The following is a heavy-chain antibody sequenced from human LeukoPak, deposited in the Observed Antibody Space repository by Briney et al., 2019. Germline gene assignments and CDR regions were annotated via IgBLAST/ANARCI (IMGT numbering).Heavy chain of an antibody. Sequence: GGSLRLSCAASGFTFSTYGMPWVRQAPGKGLEWVAVIWYDGRNKYYADSVKGRFTISRDNSKNTLYLQMNSLRAEDTAVYYCARDAAYVGATPFDYWGQGILVTVSS. V-gene: IGHV3-33*01. CDR2: IWYDGRNK. J-gene: IGHJ4*02. CDR1: GFTFSTYG. CDR3: ARDAAYVGATPFDY. D-gene: IGHD1-26*01.